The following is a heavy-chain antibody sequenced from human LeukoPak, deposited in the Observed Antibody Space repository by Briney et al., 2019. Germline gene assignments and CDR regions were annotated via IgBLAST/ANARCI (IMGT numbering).Heavy chain of an antibody. D-gene: IGHD2-2*01. J-gene: IGHJ4*02. V-gene: IGHV3-23*01. CDR3: ARSTYCSSTSCPFDY. CDR2: ISSNGA. Sequence: GGSLRLSCTTSQFNFNKFGMTWVRQAPGKGLEWVSSISSNGAQYADSVQGRFTISRDTSKNTLDPQMNSLRPEDTAVYYCARSTYCSSTSCPFDYWGQGTLVTVSS. CDR1: QFNFNKFG.